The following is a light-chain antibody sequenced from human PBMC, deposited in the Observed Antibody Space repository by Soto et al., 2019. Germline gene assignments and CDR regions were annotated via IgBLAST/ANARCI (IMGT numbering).Light chain of an antibody. J-gene: IGKJ1*01. V-gene: IGKV3-11*01. CDR1: QSVGIK. CDR2: DIV. Sequence: TVLTQSPATLSLSPGERATLSCRASQSVGIKLAWYQQKPGHSPRLLIYDIVNRATGIPARFSDSGAGTDFTLTITSLEPEDFAVYYWHHRVGWPATFVQGTKVEI. CDR3: HHRVGWPAT.